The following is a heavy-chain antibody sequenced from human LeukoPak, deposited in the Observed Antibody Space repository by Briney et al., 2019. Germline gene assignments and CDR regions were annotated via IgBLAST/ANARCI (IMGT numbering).Heavy chain of an antibody. CDR2: ISGSGGST. Sequence: GGSLRLSCAASGFTFSSYAMSWDRQAPGKGLEWVSAISGSGGSTYYADSVKGRFTISRDNSKNTLYLQMNSLRAEDTAVYYCATSGRIKRDAFDIWGQGTMVTVSS. CDR3: ATSGRIKRDAFDI. CDR1: GFTFSSYA. V-gene: IGHV3-23*01. J-gene: IGHJ3*02. D-gene: IGHD1-26*01.